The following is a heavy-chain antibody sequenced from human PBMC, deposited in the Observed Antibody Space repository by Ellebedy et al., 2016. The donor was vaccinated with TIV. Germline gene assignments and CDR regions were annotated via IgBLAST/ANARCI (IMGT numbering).Heavy chain of an antibody. CDR2: MSSSGRTI. CDR1: GFTFSDYY. J-gene: IGHJ6*02. CDR3: ARDGVVVTATNYHGMDV. V-gene: IGHV3-11*01. Sequence: PGGSLRLSCAASGFTFSDYYMSWIRQAPGKGLEWVSYMSSSGRTIYYADSVKGRFTISRDNAKNSLYLQMNSLRAEDTAVYYCARDGVVVTATNYHGMDVWGQGTTVTVSS. D-gene: IGHD2-21*02.